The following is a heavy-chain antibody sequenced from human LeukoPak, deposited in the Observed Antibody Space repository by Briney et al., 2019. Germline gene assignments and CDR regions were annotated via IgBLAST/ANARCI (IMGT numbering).Heavy chain of an antibody. CDR1: GGSFSGYY. CDR3: ARGRVWGWQLVGHWFDP. Sequence: SETLSLTCAVYGGSFSGYYWSWIRQPPGKGLEWIGEINHSGSTNYNPSLKSRVTISVDTSKNQFSLKLSSVTAADTAVYYCARGRVWGWQLVGHWFDPWGQGTLVTVSS. V-gene: IGHV4-34*01. J-gene: IGHJ5*02. D-gene: IGHD6-6*01. CDR2: INHSGST.